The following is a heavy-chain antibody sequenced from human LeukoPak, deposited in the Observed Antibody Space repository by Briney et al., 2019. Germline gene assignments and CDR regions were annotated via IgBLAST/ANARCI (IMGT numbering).Heavy chain of an antibody. CDR3: ARGYWYDSSGYSSYYFDY. Sequence: PSETLSLTCAVYGGSFSGYYWSWIRQPPGKGLEWTGEINHSGSTNYNPSLKSRVTISVDTSKNQFSLKLSSVTAADTAVYYCARGYWYDSSGYSSYYFDYWGQGTLVTVSS. CDR1: GGSFSGYY. J-gene: IGHJ4*02. CDR2: INHSGST. V-gene: IGHV4-34*01. D-gene: IGHD3-22*01.